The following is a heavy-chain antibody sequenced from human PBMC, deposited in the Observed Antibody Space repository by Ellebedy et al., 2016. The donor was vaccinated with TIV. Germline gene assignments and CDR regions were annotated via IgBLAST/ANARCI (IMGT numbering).Heavy chain of an antibody. CDR2: ISSSGNTI. CDR3: ARFGTMVRGVIRY. J-gene: IGHJ4*02. Sequence: GESLKISCAASGFIFSDYYMGWIRQAPGKGLEWISYISSSGNTIYYADSVKGRFTVSRDNSSLHLQMDSLRAEDTAFYYCARFGTMVRGVIRYWGQGTLVTVSS. V-gene: IGHV3-11*01. CDR1: GFIFSDYY. D-gene: IGHD3-10*01.